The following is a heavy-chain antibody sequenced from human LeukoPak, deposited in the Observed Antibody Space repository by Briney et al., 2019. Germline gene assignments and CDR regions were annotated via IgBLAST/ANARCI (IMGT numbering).Heavy chain of an antibody. CDR3: ARDLYGDYDY. D-gene: IGHD4-17*01. Sequence: GSLRLSCAASGFTFSSYWMRWVRQAPEKGVGWVSRINSDGGSTSYADSVKGRFTISRDNAKNTLYLQMNSLRAEDTAVYYCARDLYGDYDYWGQGTLVTVSS. J-gene: IGHJ4*02. CDR2: INSDGGST. V-gene: IGHV3-74*01. CDR1: GFTFSSYW.